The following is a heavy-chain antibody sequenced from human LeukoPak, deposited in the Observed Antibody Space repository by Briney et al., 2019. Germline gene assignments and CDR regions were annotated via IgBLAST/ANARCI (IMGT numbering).Heavy chain of an antibody. CDR1: GFSLSTSGVG. V-gene: IGHV2-5*02. CDR2: IYWDDDK. CDR3: ARAAAGENWFDP. D-gene: IGHD6-13*01. J-gene: IGHJ5*02. Sequence: SGPTLVNPTQTLTLTCTFSGFSLSTSGVGVGWIRQTSGKALEWVAPIYWDDDKRYSPSLKSRLTITKDTSKNQVVLTMTNMDPVDTATYYCARAAAGENWFDPWGQGTLVTVSS.